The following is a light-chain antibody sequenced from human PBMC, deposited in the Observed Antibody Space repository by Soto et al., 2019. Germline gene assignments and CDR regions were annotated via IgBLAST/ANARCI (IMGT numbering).Light chain of an antibody. CDR3: QQYYNTPLT. CDR2: AAS. Sequence: IQMTQSPSSLSASVGDRVTITCRASQNIGKYLNWYRHRPGKAPKLLVYAASSLQSGVPSRFNGSESGTDFSLTITSLQPEDSATYYCQQYYNTPLTFGPGT. V-gene: IGKV1-39*01. CDR1: QNIGKY. J-gene: IGKJ3*01.